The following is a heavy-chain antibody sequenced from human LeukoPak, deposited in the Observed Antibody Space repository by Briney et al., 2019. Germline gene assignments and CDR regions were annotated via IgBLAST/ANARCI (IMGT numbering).Heavy chain of an antibody. V-gene: IGHV4-59*01. Sequence: VKPSETLSLTCTVSGGSISSYYWSWIRQPSGKGLEWIGYIYYSGSTNYNPSLKSRVTISVDTSKNQFSLKLSSVTAADTAVYYCARHGDLYYYYYMDVWGKGTTVTVSS. J-gene: IGHJ6*03. CDR1: GGSISSYY. CDR2: IYYSGST. D-gene: IGHD3-10*01. CDR3: ARHGDLYYYYYMDV.